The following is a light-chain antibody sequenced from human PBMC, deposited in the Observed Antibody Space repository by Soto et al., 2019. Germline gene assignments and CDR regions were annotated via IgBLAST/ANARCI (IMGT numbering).Light chain of an antibody. J-gene: IGKJ1*01. CDR1: QNLGSGY. V-gene: IGKV3-20*01. Sequence: ETVLTQSPGTLSLSPGERATLSCRASQNLGSGYLAWYQQKPGQAPRILIYAASSRATGIPDRFSGSGSGTDFTLSISRLEPEDFAVYYCQQYDTSPRTFGQGTKVDIK. CDR2: AAS. CDR3: QQYDTSPRT.